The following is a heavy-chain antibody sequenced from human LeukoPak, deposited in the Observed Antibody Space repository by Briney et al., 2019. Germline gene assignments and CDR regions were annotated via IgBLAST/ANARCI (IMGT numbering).Heavy chain of an antibody. J-gene: IGHJ4*02. CDR1: GFTVGSNY. Sequence: GGSLRLSCAASGFTVGSNYMSWVRQAPGKGLEWVSAISGSGGSTYYADSVKGRFTISRDNSKNTLYLQMNSLRAEDTAVYYCAKEGLVPATGIDYWGQGTLVTVSS. D-gene: IGHD5-12*01. CDR2: ISGSGGST. V-gene: IGHV3-23*01. CDR3: AKEGLVPATGIDY.